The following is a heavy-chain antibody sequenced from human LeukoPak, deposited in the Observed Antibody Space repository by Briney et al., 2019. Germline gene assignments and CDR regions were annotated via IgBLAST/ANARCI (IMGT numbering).Heavy chain of an antibody. D-gene: IGHD3-9*01. CDR3: AREARYSRHNWFDP. CDR1: GYTFTGYY. Sequence: GASVKVSCKASGYTFTGYYMHWVRQAPGQGLEWMGRINPNSGGTNYAQKFQGRVTMTRDTSISTAYMELSRLRSDDTDVYYCAREARYSRHNWFDPWGQGTLVTVSS. J-gene: IGHJ5*02. CDR2: INPNSGGT. V-gene: IGHV1-2*05.